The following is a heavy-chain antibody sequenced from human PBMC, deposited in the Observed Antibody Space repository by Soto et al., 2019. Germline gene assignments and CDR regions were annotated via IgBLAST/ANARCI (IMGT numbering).Heavy chain of an antibody. D-gene: IGHD5-12*01. Sequence: GGSLRLSCSVSGFIFSSYAMHWVRQAPGRGLEYVSGISSIGGNTYYAGSVKGRFTISRDNSKNTLYLQMSSLRPEDTAVYFCVKDLAGGSGYNCFDSWGQGTVVTVSS. J-gene: IGHJ4*02. CDR3: VKDLAGGSGYNCFDS. V-gene: IGHV3-64D*06. CDR1: GFIFSSYA. CDR2: ISSIGGNT.